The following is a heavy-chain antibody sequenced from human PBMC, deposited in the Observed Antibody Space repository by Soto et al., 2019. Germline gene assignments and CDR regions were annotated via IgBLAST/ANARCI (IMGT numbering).Heavy chain of an antibody. CDR3: AREDDGGDRDYYGLDV. V-gene: IGHV4-30-4*08. J-gene: IGHJ6*02. CDR1: GGSISYEYYH. CDR2: IHYSGSI. Sequence: QGELQQSGPGLVKPSQTLSLTCTVSGGSISYEYYHWTWIRQSPGKGLEWIGYIHYSGSIIYNPSFKSRVTISVDTSKNQFSLQLSSVTAADTAVYFCAREDDGGDRDYYGLDVWGQGTTVTVSS. D-gene: IGHD2-21*02.